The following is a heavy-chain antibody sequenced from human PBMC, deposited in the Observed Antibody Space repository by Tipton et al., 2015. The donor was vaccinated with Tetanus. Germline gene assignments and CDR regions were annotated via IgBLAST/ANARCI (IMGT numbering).Heavy chain of an antibody. CDR3: ARGSTYGYFQH. CDR1: GGSFSGYY. Sequence: TLSLTCAAYGGSFSGYYWSWIRQPPGKGLEWIGEINHSGSTNYNPSLKSRVTISVDTSKNQFSLKLSSVTAADTAAYYCARGSTYGYFQHWGQGTLVTVSS. V-gene: IGHV4-34*01. J-gene: IGHJ1*01. D-gene: IGHD2/OR15-2a*01. CDR2: INHSGST.